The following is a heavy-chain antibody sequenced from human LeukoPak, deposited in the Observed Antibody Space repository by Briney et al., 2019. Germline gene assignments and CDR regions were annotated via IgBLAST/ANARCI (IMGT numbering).Heavy chain of an antibody. CDR2: INHSGST. Sequence: SETLSLTCAVYGGSFSGYYWSWIRQPPGKGLEWIGEINHSGSTHYNPSLKSRVTISVDTSKNQFSLKLSSVTAADTAVYYCARGPRITIFGVVIIPFDYWGQGTLVTVSS. D-gene: IGHD3-3*01. J-gene: IGHJ4*02. V-gene: IGHV4-34*01. CDR3: ARGPRITIFGVVIIPFDY. CDR1: GGSFSGYY.